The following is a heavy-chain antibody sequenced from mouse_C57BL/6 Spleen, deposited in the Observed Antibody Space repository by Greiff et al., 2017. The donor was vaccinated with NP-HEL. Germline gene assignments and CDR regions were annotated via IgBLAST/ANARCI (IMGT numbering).Heavy chain of an antibody. CDR1: GFTFSDYG. Sequence: EVHLVESGGGLVKPGGSLKLSCAASGFTFSDYGMHWVRQAPEKGPEWVAYISSGSSTIYYADTVKGRFTISRDNAKNTLFLQMTSLRSEDTAMYYCAKDWWFAYWGQGTLVTVAA. V-gene: IGHV5-17*01. CDR3: AKDWWFAY. D-gene: IGHD4-1*01. CDR2: ISSGSSTI. J-gene: IGHJ3*01.